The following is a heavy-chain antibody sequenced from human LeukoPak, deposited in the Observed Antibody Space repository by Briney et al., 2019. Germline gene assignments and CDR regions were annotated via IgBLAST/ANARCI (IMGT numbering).Heavy chain of an antibody. D-gene: IGHD3-9*01. Sequence: SETLSLTCAVYGGSFSGYYWSWIRQPPGKGLEWIGEINHSGSTNYNPSLKSRVTISVDTSKNQFSLKLSSVTAADTAVYYCARRLTPHDAFDIWGQGTMVTVSS. V-gene: IGHV4-34*01. CDR2: INHSGST. J-gene: IGHJ3*02. CDR1: GGSFSGYY. CDR3: ARRLTPHDAFDI.